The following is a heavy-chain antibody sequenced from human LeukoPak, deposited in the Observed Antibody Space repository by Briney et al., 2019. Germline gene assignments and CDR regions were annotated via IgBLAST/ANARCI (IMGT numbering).Heavy chain of an antibody. V-gene: IGHV3-30*18. CDR1: GFTFSSYG. CDR2: ISYDGSNK. J-gene: IGHJ4*02. D-gene: IGHD3-10*01. CDR3: AKDHPDYSYYFDY. Sequence: PGGSLRLSCAASGFTFSSYGMHWVRQAPGKGLEWVAIISYDGSNKYYADSVKGRFTISRDNSKNTLYLQMNSLRAEDTAVCYCAKDHPDYSYYFDYWGQGTLVTVSS.